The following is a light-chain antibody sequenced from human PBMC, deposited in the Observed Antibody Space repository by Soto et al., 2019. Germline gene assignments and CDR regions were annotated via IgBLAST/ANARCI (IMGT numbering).Light chain of an antibody. Sequence: DIQMTQSPSTLSASVGDRVTITCRASQSIGRFLAWYQHQPGKAPKLLIYDASTLESGVPSRFSGTGSGTEFTFSITSLLPEDFGTYYCQQCYMGWTFGQGTKVDIK. CDR2: DAS. CDR1: QSIGRF. CDR3: QQCYMGWT. J-gene: IGKJ1*01. V-gene: IGKV1-5*01.